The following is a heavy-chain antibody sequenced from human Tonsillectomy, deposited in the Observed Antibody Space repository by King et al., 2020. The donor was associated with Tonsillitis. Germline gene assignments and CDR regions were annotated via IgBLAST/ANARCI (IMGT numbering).Heavy chain of an antibody. CDR3: ASIDEYGSGWFHDY. Sequence: VQLVESGGGLVQPGGSLRLSCVVSRFTCSTCSMSWVRQAPGKGLEWFSDISGYGGSTNYADSVKGRFTISRDNSKNTLYLQMNSLRAEDTAFYYCASIDEYGSGWFHDYWGQGSLVTVSP. V-gene: IGHV3-23*04. CDR1: RFTCSTCS. J-gene: IGHJ4*02. D-gene: IGHD6-19*01. CDR2: ISGYGGST.